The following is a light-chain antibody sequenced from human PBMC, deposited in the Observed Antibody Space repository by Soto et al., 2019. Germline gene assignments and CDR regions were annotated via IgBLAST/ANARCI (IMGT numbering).Light chain of an antibody. J-gene: IGKJ1*01. CDR2: DAS. CDR3: QQRSNWPPWT. CDR1: QSVSSY. Sequence: EIVLTQSPATLSLSPGERATLSCRASQSVSSYLAWYQQKPGQAPRLLIYDASNRATGIPARFSGSVSGTDLTLTISSLEPEDFAVYYCQQRSNWPPWTFGQGTKVEIK. V-gene: IGKV3-11*01.